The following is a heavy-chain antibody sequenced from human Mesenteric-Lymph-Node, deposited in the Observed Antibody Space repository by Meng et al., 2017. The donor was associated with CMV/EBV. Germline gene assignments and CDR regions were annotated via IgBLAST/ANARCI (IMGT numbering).Heavy chain of an antibody. CDR3: AGHYFDRSGSRIDS. CDR2: ISSSGTTI. CDR1: GFTFSDYY. D-gene: IGHD3-22*01. V-gene: IGHV3-11*04. Sequence: GESLKISCAASGFTFSDYYMSWIRQAPEKGLEWVSHISSSGTTIYYADSVKGRFTISRDNAKNSLYLQLDGLRAEDTAVYYCAGHYFDRSGSRIDSWGQGTLVTVSS. J-gene: IGHJ4*02.